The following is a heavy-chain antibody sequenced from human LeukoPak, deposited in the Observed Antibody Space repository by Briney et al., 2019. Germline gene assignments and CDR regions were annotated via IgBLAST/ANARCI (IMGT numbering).Heavy chain of an antibody. CDR1: GFTFSSYA. D-gene: IGHD2-2*01. J-gene: IGHJ4*02. CDR2: ISYDGSNK. Sequence: GGSLRLSCAASGFTFSSYAMHWVRQAPGKGRECVAVISYDGSNKYYADSVKGRFTISRDNSKNTLYLQMNSLRAEDTAVYYCAKDFSYQLLIGPFDYWGQGTLVTVSS. CDR3: AKDFSYQLLIGPFDY. V-gene: IGHV3-30*04.